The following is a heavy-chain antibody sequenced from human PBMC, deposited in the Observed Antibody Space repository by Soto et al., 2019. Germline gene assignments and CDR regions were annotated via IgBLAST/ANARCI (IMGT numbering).Heavy chain of an antibody. D-gene: IGHD5-12*01. V-gene: IGHV3-49*04. CDR3: TRGRDGYNPYYFLY. CDR2: IRNDIYEETT. J-gene: IGHJ4*02. CDR1: GFTFGDYA. Sequence: PGGSLRLSCTASGFTFGDYAINWVRQVPGKGLEWVGFIRNDIYEETTEYAASVTGRLIISRDDYKSMAYLQMDSLKTEDTGVYYSTRGRDGYNPYYFLYWGQGALVTVSS.